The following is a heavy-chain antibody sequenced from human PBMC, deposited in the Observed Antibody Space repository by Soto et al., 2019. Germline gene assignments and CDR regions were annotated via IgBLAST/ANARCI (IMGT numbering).Heavy chain of an antibody. Sequence: PSETLSLTCTVSGGSISSSSYYWGWIRQPPGKGLEWIGSIYYSGSTYYNPSLKSRVTISVDTSKNQFSLKLSSVTAADTAVYYCARHIPRWVLEPVNYGSGSYPFYYYYYYMDVWGKGTTVTVSS. CDR2: IYYSGST. J-gene: IGHJ6*03. CDR1: GGSISSSSYY. CDR3: ARHIPRWVLEPVNYGSGSYPFYYYYYYMDV. D-gene: IGHD3-10*01. V-gene: IGHV4-39*01.